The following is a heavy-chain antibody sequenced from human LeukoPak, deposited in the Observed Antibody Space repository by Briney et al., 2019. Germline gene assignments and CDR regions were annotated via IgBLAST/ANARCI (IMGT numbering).Heavy chain of an antibody. CDR2: IYHSGST. CDR3: ARHAGYSDYDYYYYMDV. V-gene: IGHV4-38-2*02. Sequence: SETLSLTCTVSGYSISSGYYWGWIRQPPGKGLEWIGSIYHSGSTYYNPSLKSRVTISVDTSKNQFSLKLSSVTAADTAVYYCARHAGYSDYDYYYYMDVWGKGTTVTISS. D-gene: IGHD4-17*01. J-gene: IGHJ6*03. CDR1: GYSISSGYY.